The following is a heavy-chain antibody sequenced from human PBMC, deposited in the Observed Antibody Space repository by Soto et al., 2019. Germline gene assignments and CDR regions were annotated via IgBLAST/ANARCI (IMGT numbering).Heavy chain of an antibody. J-gene: IGHJ4*02. D-gene: IGHD1-20*01. V-gene: IGHV3-30*03. CDR1: GFTFRNYG. CDR3: AREITGKFPN. CDR2: ISYDGNVA. Sequence: QVQLVESGGGVVQPGRSLRLSCAASGFTFRNYGMHWVRQAPGKGLEWVTVISYDGNVAYYADSVKGRFTVSRDNSKNTLYLQMNSLRSEDTAVYYCAREITGKFPNWGQGTLVTVSS.